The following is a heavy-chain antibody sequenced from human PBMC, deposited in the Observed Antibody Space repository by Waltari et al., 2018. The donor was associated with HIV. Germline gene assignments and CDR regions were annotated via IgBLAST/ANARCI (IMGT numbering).Heavy chain of an antibody. V-gene: IGHV4-4*02. J-gene: IGHJ5*02. Sequence: QVQLQESGPGLLEPSETLSLPCAVSGGSISSYNWWTWVRQAPGQGLEWIGEMYHSGSTNYNPSLKSRVTISIDKSKNQFSLRLTSVTAADTAVYYCVRVMSGDYRSSWIDPWGRGTLVTVSS. D-gene: IGHD4-17*01. CDR3: VRVMSGDYRSSWIDP. CDR1: GGSISSYNW. CDR2: MYHSGST.